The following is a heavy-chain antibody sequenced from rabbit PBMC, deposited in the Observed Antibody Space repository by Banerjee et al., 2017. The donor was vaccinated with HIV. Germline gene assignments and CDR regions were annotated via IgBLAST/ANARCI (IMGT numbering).Heavy chain of an antibody. J-gene: IGHJ4*01. Sequence: QQQLEESGGGLVKPEGSLTLTCKASGFDFSSNAMCWVRQAPGKGLEWIGCINSSSRNVVYASWATGRFTISKTSSTTVTLQMTSLTAADTATYLCARDLAGVIGWNFNLWGQGTLVTVS. D-gene: IGHD4-1*01. V-gene: IGHV1S45*01. CDR2: INSSSRNV. CDR3: ARDLAGVIGWNFNL. CDR1: GFDFSSNA.